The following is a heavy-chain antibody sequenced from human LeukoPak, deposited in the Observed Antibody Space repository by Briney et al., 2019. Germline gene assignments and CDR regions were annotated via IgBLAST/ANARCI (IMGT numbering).Heavy chain of an antibody. CDR2: ISSSGGST. CDR3: AKKMSITAASQVDY. D-gene: IGHD1-20*01. V-gene: IGHV3-23*01. Sequence: GGSLRLSCAASGFTFSSYAMSWVRQAPGKGLEWVSAISSSGGSTDYTDSVKGRFTISRDNSKNTLYLQMNSLRAEDTAVYYCAKKMSITAASQVDYWGQGTLVTVSS. J-gene: IGHJ4*02. CDR1: GFTFSSYA.